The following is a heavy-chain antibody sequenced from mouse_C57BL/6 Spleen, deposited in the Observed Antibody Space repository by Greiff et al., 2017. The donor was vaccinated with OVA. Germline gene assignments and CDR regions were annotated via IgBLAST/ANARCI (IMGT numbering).Heavy chain of an antibody. V-gene: IGHV1-62-2*01. J-gene: IGHJ2*01. Sequence: VQLQQSGAELVKPGASVKLSCKASGYTFTEYTIHWVKQRSGQGLEWIGWFYPGSGSIKYNEKFKDKATLTADKSSSTVYMELSRLTSEDSAVYCCARHEEVHYDYDVGFDYWGQGTTLTVSS. D-gene: IGHD2-4*01. CDR1: GYTFTEYT. CDR2: FYPGSGSI. CDR3: ARHEEVHYDYDVGFDY.